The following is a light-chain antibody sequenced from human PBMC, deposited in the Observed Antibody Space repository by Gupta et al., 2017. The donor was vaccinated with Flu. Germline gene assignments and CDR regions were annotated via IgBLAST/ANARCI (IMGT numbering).Light chain of an antibody. V-gene: IGLV2-14*01. CDR3: CSYRSGSTPV. J-gene: IGLJ1*01. Sequence: SNDVGAYTFVSWYQQHPGNAPQFIIYEVTNRPSGVSDRFSGSKSGNTASLIISGLQGEDEADYYCCSYRSGSTPVFGTGTKVTVL. CDR2: EVT. CDR1: SNDVGAYTF.